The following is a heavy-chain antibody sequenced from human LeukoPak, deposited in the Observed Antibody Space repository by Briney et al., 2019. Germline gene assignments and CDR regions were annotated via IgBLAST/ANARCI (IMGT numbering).Heavy chain of an antibody. J-gene: IGHJ4*02. V-gene: IGHV4-30-4*01. CDR3: ARGNFWSGYPYFDY. Sequence: PSETLSLTCTVSGGSISSGDYYWSWIRQPPGKGLEWIGYIYYSGSTYYNPSLKSRVTISVDTSKNQFSLKLSSVTAAVTAVYYCARGNFWSGYPYFDYWGQGTLVTVSS. CDR2: IYYSGST. CDR1: GGSISSGDYY. D-gene: IGHD3-3*01.